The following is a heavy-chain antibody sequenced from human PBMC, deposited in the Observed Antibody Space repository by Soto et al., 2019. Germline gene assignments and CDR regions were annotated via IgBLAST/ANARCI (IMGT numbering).Heavy chain of an antibody. Sequence: QVQLQESGPGQVKSSETLSLTCTVSGGSMTSYYWRCIRKSAGKGLEWIGRIYISGLTNYNPSLESRFTMSVDTSQNHFCLRFSSVTAADTAVYYCVRDKGSYQETWFDPWRQGLLVSVS. J-gene: IGHJ5*02. CDR2: IYISGLT. D-gene: IGHD3-16*02. V-gene: IGHV4-4*07. CDR1: GGSMTSYY. CDR3: VRDKGSYQETWFDP.